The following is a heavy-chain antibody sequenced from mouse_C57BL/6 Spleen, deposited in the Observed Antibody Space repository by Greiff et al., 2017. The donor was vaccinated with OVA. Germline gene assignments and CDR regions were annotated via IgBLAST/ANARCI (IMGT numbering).Heavy chain of an antibody. CDR3: ASGGDPENLYWYFDV. CDR1: GYTFTDYY. J-gene: IGHJ1*03. Sequence: VQLQQSGPELVKPGASVKISCKASGYTFTDYYMNWVKQSHGKSLEWIGDINPNNGGTSYNQKFKGKATLTVDKSSSTAYMELRSLTSEDSAVYYCASGGDPENLYWYFDVWGTGTTVTVSS. V-gene: IGHV1-26*01. D-gene: IGHD3-3*01. CDR2: INPNNGGT.